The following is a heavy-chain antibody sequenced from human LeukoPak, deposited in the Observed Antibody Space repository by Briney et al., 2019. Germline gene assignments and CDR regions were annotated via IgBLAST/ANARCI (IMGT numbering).Heavy chain of an antibody. J-gene: IGHJ4*02. CDR3: AKDLMRGGSSWYGDFDY. CDR2: ISGSGGST. CDR1: GFTFSSYA. D-gene: IGHD6-13*01. V-gene: IGHV3-23*01. Sequence: AGGSLRLSCAASGFTFSSYAMSWVRQAPGKGLEWVSAISGSGGSTYYADSVKGRFTISRDNSKNTLYLQMNSLRAEDTAVYYCAKDLMRGGSSWYGDFDYWGQGTLVTVSS.